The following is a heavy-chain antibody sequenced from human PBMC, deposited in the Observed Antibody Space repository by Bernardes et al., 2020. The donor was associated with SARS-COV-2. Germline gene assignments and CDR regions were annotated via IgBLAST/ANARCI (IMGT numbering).Heavy chain of an antibody. CDR2: IYPTSGGT. Sequence: ASLKVSCKASGYTFTDYHIHWVRQLPGQGLEWMGWIYPTSGGTNYAQKFQGRVTMTRDTSISTAYMELSSLTSDDTAVYYCAGVTYSSGSDFDNWGQGTPVTVAS. CDR1: GYTFTDYH. V-gene: IGHV1-2*02. CDR3: AGVTYSSGSDFDN. J-gene: IGHJ4*02. D-gene: IGHD6-19*01.